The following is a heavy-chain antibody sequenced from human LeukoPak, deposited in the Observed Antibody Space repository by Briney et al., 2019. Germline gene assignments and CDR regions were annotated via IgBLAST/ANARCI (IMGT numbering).Heavy chain of an antibody. D-gene: IGHD3-10*01. J-gene: IGHJ5*02. CDR1: GGSFSGYY. CDR3: ARVMKGSGSYYIAPRYSWFDP. Sequence: PSETLSLTCAVYGGSFSGYYWSWIRQPPGKGLEWIREINHSGSTNYNPSLKSRVTISVDTSKNQFSLKLSSVTAADTAVYYCARVMKGSGSYYIAPRYSWFDPWGQGTLVTVSS. V-gene: IGHV4-34*01. CDR2: INHSGST.